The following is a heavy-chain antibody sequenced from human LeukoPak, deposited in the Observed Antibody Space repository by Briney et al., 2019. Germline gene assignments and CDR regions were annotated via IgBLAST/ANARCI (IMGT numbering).Heavy chain of an antibody. CDR3: ARDLRNYDFWSGYYKGGNNWFDP. V-gene: IGHV1-18*01. Sequence: ASVKVSCKASGYTFTSYGISWVRQAPGQGLEWMGWISAYNGNTNYAQKLQGRVTMTTDTSTSTAYMEVRSLRSDDTAVYYCARDLRNYDFWSGYYKGGNNWFDPWGQGTLVTVSS. CDR2: ISAYNGNT. D-gene: IGHD3-3*01. CDR1: GYTFTSYG. J-gene: IGHJ5*02.